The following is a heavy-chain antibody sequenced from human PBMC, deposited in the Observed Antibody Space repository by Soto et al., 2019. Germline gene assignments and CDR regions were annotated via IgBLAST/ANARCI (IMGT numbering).Heavy chain of an antibody. CDR1: GGTFSSYA. CDR3: ASRYCSGGSCYNRCSYYYSTES. D-gene: IGHD2-15*01. Sequence: SVKLSCKASGGTFSSYAISWVRQAPGQGLEWMGGIIPIFGTANYAQKFQGRVTITADESTSTAYMELSSLRSEDTAVYYCASRYCSGGSCYNRCSYYYSTESLGHGTTVTVSS. CDR2: IIPIFGTA. J-gene: IGHJ6*02. V-gene: IGHV1-69*13.